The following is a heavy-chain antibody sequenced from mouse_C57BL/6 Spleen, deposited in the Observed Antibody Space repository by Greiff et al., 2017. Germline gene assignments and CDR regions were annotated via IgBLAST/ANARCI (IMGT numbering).Heavy chain of an antibody. V-gene: IGHV7-1*01. Sequence: EVQLVESGGGLVQSGRSLRLSCATSGFTFSDFYMEWVRQAPGKGLEWIAASRNKANDYTTEYSASVKGRFIVSRDTSQSILYLQMNALRAEDTAIYYCARDEEAMDYWGQGTSVTVSS. CDR2: SRNKANDYTT. CDR3: ARDEEAMDY. CDR1: GFTFSDFY. J-gene: IGHJ4*01.